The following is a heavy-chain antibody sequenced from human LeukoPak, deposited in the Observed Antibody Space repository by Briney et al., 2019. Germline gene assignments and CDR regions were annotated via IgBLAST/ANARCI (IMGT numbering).Heavy chain of an antibody. Sequence: PGGSLRLSCAASGFIFSTYSMNWVRQAPGKGLEWVSSISSSISYIYYAGSVKGRFTISRDNTKNTLYLEMNSLRAEDTAVYYCARDRAVRYFDYWGQGTLVTVSS. CDR2: ISSSISYI. J-gene: IGHJ4*02. D-gene: IGHD3-16*02. CDR1: GFIFSTYS. CDR3: ARDRAVRYFDY. V-gene: IGHV3-21*01.